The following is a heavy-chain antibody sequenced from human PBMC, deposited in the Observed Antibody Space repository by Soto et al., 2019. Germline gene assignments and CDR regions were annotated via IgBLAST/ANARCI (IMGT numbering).Heavy chain of an antibody. J-gene: IGHJ4*02. CDR1: GGSFSGYY. CDR2: INHSGST. Sequence: SETLSLTCAVYGGSFSGYYWSWIRQPPGKGLEWIGEINHSGSTNYNPSLKSRVTISVDTSKNQFSLKLSSVTAADTAVYYCARGPYYDSSGYNPPFDYWGQGTLVTVS. CDR3: ARGPYYDSSGYNPPFDY. D-gene: IGHD3-22*01. V-gene: IGHV4-34*01.